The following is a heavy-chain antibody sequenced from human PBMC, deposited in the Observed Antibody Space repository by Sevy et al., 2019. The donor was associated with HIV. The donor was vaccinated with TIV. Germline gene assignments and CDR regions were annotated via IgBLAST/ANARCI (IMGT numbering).Heavy chain of an antibody. D-gene: IGHD6-19*01. CDR2: INAGNGNT. CDR1: GYTFTSYA. J-gene: IGHJ3*02. CDR3: SRDRAVAGQGAFDI. V-gene: IGHV1-3*01. Sequence: ASVKVSCKASGYTFTSYAMHWVRQAPGQRLEWMGWINAGNGNTKYSQKFQGRVTITRDTTASTAYMVLSSLRSEDTAVYYCSRDRAVAGQGAFDIWGQGTMVTVSS.